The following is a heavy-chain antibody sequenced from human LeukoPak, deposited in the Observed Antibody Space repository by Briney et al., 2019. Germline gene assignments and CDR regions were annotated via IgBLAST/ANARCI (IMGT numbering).Heavy chain of an antibody. CDR2: IYYSGST. CDR1: GGSISSYY. D-gene: IGHD3-22*01. CDR3: AATYYYDSSGYYYGFWWFDP. Sequence: PSETLSLTCTVSGGSISSYYWSWIRQPPGKGLEWIGYIYYSGSTNYNPSLKSRVTISVDTSKNQFSLKLSSVTAADMAVYYCAATYYYDSSGYYYGFWWFDPWGQGTLVTVSS. V-gene: IGHV4-59*01. J-gene: IGHJ5*02.